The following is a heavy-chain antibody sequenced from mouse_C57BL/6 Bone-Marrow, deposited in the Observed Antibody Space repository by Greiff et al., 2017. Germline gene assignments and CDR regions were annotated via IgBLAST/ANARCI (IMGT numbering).Heavy chain of an antibody. V-gene: IGHV5-4*01. J-gene: IGHJ4*01. D-gene: IGHD1-1*01. CDR2: ISDGGSYT. CDR3: ARGRATVV. CDR1: GFTFSSYA. Sequence: VQLKESGGGLVKPGGSLKLSCAASGFTFSSYAMSWVRQTPEKRLEWVATISDGGSYTYYPDNVQGRFTISRDNAKNNLYLQMSHLKSEDTAMYYCARGRATVVGGQGTSVTVSS.